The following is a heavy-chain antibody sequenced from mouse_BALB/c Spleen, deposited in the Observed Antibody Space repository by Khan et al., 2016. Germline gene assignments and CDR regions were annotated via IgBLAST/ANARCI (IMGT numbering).Heavy chain of an antibody. CDR2: IRNKANGYTT. J-gene: IGHJ1*01. CDR1: GFTFTDYY. V-gene: IGHV7-3*02. Sequence: ELELVESGGGLVQPGGSLRLSCATSGFTFTDYYMSWVRQPPGKALEWLGFIRNKANGYTTEYSASVKGRFTISRDNSQSILYLQMNTLRAEDSATYYCASDIWYWYFDVWGAGTPVTVSS. CDR3: ASDIWYWYFDV.